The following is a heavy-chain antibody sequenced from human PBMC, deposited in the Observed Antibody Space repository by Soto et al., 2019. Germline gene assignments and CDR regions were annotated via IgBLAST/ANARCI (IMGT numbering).Heavy chain of an antibody. CDR2: IWFDGHNI. D-gene: IGHD3-22*01. Sequence: GGSLRLSCAASGFTFSNYGMHWVRQTPGRGLEWVAVIWFDGHNIVYGNSVKGRFTVSRDNSKNMLYLQMDSLGVEDTAVYYRAKDTSAEWQYDSSGYLGYWGQGTLVTVSS. J-gene: IGHJ4*02. CDR3: AKDTSAEWQYDSSGYLGY. CDR1: GFTFSNYG. V-gene: IGHV3-33*06.